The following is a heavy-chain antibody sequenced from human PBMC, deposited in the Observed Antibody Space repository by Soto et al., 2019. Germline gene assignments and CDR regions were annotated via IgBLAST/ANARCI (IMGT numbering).Heavy chain of an antibody. CDR2: IYYDGNT. J-gene: IGHJ4*02. CDR1: GASVSSITFY. Sequence: SETLSLICTVSGASVSSITFYWGWIRQPPGRGLESIANIYYDGNTYYNPSLESRVTISLDTSKNQFSLKLTSVTAADTAVYYCARDKITGLFDYWGQGTLVTVSS. V-gene: IGHV4-39*02. CDR3: ARDKITGLFDY. D-gene: IGHD2-8*02.